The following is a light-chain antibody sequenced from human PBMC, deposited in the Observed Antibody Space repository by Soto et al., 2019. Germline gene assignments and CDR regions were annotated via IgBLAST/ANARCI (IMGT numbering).Light chain of an antibody. CDR3: HQYNSYPRT. J-gene: IGKJ1*01. CDR2: DAS. V-gene: IGKV1-5*01. Sequence: DIQMTQSPATLSASVGDRVTITCRASQSIRSWLAWYQQKPGKAPELLIYDASSLNRGVPSRFSGSGSGTDFTLTISRXQPDDFAPYYCHQYNSYPRTFGHGTKVDTK. CDR1: QSIRSW.